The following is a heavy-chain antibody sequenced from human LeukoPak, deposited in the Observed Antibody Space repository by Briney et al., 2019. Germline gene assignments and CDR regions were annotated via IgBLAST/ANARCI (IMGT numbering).Heavy chain of an antibody. D-gene: IGHD1-26*01. J-gene: IGHJ4*02. CDR3: ARGDSGSYVFDY. CDR2: INHSGST. CDR1: GGSFSGYY. V-gene: IGHV4-34*01. Sequence: SETLSLTCAVYGGSFSGYYWSWIRQAPGKGLEWIGEINHSGSTNYNPSLKSRVTISVDTSKNQFSLKLSSVTAADTAVYYCARGDSGSYVFDYWGQGTLVTVSS.